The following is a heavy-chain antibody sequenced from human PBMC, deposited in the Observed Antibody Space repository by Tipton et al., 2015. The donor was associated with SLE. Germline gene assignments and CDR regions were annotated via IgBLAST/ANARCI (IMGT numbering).Heavy chain of an antibody. D-gene: IGHD3/OR15-3a*01. Sequence: TLSLTCTVSGGSTSSGEYSWSWIRQPPGKGLEYIGYVNHRGTTYYNPSLKSRVTISVDSSKNQFSLKLTSATAADTAVYYCAKDWVYAIGVWGQGTTVTVSS. CDR1: GGSTSSGEYS. J-gene: IGHJ6*02. CDR2: VNHRGTT. V-gene: IGHV4-30-2*01. CDR3: AKDWVYAIGV.